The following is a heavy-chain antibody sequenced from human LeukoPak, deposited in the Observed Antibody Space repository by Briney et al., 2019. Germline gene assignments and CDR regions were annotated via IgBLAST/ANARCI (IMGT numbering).Heavy chain of an antibody. CDR1: GFTFSSYS. J-gene: IGHJ3*02. CDR3: ARGYYCSGASSTQISDAFDI. CDR2: ISSSSGYI. D-gene: IGHD2-15*01. V-gene: IGHV3-21*01. Sequence: GGSLRLSCAASGFTFSSYSMSWVRQAPGKGLEWDSSISSSSGYIYYADSVKGRFTISRDNAKNSLYLQMNSLRAEDTAVDDCARGYYCSGASSTQISDAFDIWGQRTMVPLSS.